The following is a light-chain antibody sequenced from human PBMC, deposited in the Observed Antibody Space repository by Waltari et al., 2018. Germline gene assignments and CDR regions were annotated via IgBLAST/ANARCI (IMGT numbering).Light chain of an antibody. V-gene: IGKV3-15*01. CDR3: LQYNDWPPWT. CDR2: GAY. J-gene: IGKJ1*01. Sequence: DIVMTQSPATLSVSPGERATPSCRASQSVFSNLAWYQQKPGQAPRLLIFGAYTRATDIPGRFSGSGSGTEFTLTISSLQSEDAAVYYCLQYNDWPPWTFGQGTTVEIK. CDR1: QSVFSN.